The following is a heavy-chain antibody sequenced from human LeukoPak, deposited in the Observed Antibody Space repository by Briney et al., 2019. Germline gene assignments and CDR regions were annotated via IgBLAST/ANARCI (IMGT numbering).Heavy chain of an antibody. CDR2: IIPNSGGT. Sequence: ASVKVSCKASGYTFTGYYMHWVRQAPGQGLEWMGWIIPNSGGTIYAQKFQGRVTMTRDTSITTAYMELSSLRSDDTAVYYCAGTPYYYDHSGYFYLKYWGQGSVVTVSS. V-gene: IGHV1-2*02. D-gene: IGHD3-22*01. CDR1: GYTFTGYY. J-gene: IGHJ4*02. CDR3: AGTPYYYDHSGYFYLKY.